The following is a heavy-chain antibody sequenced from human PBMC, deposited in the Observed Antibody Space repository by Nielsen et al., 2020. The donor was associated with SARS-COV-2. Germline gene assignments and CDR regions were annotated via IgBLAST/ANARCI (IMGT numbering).Heavy chain of an antibody. D-gene: IGHD6-19*01. V-gene: IGHV3-21*01. J-gene: IGHJ2*01. CDR2: ISSSSSYI. CDR3: ASSNSSGWYDGDWYFDL. CDR1: GFTFSSYS. Sequence: GESLKISCAASGFTFSSYSMNWVRQAPGKGLEWVSSISSSSSYIYYADSVKGRFTISRDNAKNSLYLQMNSLRAEDTAVYYCASSNSSGWYDGDWYFDLWGRGTLVTVSS.